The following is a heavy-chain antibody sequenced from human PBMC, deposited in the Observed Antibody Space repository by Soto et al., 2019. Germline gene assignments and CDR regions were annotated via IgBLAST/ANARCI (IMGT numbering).Heavy chain of an antibody. CDR3: ARETYGDYVGYFDP. CDR2: INTVGSGT. Sequence: PGGSLRLSCAASGFTFSSNWMHWVRQAPGKGLVWVSRINTVGSGTTYADSVKGRFTISRDNAKNTLYLQMNSLRADDTAVYYCARETYGDYVGYFDPWGQGIQVTVSS. V-gene: IGHV3-74*01. D-gene: IGHD4-17*01. CDR1: GFTFSSNW. J-gene: IGHJ5*02.